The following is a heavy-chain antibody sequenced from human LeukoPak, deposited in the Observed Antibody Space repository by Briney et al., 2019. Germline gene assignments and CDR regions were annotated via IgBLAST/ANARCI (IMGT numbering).Heavy chain of an antibody. Sequence: PGGSLRLSCAASGFTFSGSAIHWVRQASGKGLEWVGRIKSKTNSYATEYAASVKGRFTISRDDSKNMAYLQMNSLKTEDTAVYYCTRLDDISGGYDYYYVMDVWGQGTTVTVSS. CDR1: GFTFSGSA. D-gene: IGHD3-22*01. CDR3: TRLDDISGGYDYYYVMDV. CDR2: IKSKTNSYAT. V-gene: IGHV3-73*01. J-gene: IGHJ6*02.